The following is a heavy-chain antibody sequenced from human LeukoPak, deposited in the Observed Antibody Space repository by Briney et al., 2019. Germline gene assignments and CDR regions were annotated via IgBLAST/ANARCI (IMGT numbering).Heavy chain of an antibody. V-gene: IGHV3-7*01. CDR2: IKQDGCEK. J-gene: IGHJ4*02. Sequence: GGSLRLSCAASGFTFSSYWMSWVRQAPGKGLEWVANIKQDGCEKYYVDSVKGRFTISRDNAKNSLYLQMNSLRAEDTAVYYCARDYYDYAWGSYRYTFDYWGQGTLVTVSS. CDR3: ARDYYDYAWGSYRYTFDY. D-gene: IGHD3-16*02. CDR1: GFTFSSYW.